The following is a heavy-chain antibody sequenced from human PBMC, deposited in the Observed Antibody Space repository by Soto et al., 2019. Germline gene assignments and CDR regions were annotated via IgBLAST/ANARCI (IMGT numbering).Heavy chain of an antibody. CDR3: ARVADCSGGRCYFSVDY. CDR1: GGSISSGDYY. D-gene: IGHD2-15*01. J-gene: IGHJ4*02. Sequence: QVQLQESGPGLVKPSQTLSLTCTVSGGSISSGDYYWGWIRQPPGKGLELIGYIYYSGSTYYNPSLRSRVTRSVDTSKNQFSLKLSSVTAADTAVYYCARVADCSGGRCYFSVDYWGQGTLVTVSS. CDR2: IYYSGST. V-gene: IGHV4-30-4*01.